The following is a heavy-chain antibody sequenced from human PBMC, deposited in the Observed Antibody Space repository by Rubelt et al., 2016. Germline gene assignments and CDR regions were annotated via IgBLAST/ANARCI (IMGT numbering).Heavy chain of an antibody. J-gene: IGHJ4*02. CDR2: INAGNGNT. V-gene: IGHV1-3*01. CDR3: ARAQRIRLLMVYAPTLDY. CDR1: GYTFTSYA. Sequence: QVQLVQSGAEVKKPGASVKVSCKASGYTFTSYAMHWVRQAPGQRLEWMGWINAGNGNTKYSQKFQGRGTITRDTSASTAYMELSSLRAEDTAVYYCARAQRIRLLMVYAPTLDYWGQGTLVTVSS. D-gene: IGHD2-8*01.